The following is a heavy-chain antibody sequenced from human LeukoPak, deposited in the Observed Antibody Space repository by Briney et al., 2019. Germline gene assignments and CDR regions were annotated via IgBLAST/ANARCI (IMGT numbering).Heavy chain of an antibody. V-gene: IGHV4-4*07. Sequence: SETLSLTCTVSGGSISSYYWSWIRQPAGKGLEWIGRIYTRGSTNYNPSLKSRVTMSLDTSKNQFSLKLSSVTAADTAVYYCARDHGDCDFGYWGQRTLVTVSS. J-gene: IGHJ4*02. D-gene: IGHD2-21*02. CDR1: GGSISSYY. CDR3: ARDHGDCDFGY. CDR2: IYTRGST.